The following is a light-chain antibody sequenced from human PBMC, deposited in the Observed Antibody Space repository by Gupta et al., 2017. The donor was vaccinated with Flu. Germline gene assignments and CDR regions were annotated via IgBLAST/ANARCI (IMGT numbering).Light chain of an antibody. J-gene: IGLJ2*01. CDR2: EVS. CDR3: SSKRSSSALAI. Sequence: QSALTPLASVSGSPGQSITISCTGTSNDVGGYNFVSWYQQHPGKAPKLMIYEVSDRPSGVSNRFSGSKSGNTASLTISGLQADDEADYYCSSKRSSSALAIFGGGTRLTVL. V-gene: IGLV2-14*01. CDR1: SNDVGGYNF.